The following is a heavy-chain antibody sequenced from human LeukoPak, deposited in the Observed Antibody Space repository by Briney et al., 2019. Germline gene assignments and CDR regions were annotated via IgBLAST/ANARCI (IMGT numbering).Heavy chain of an antibody. CDR3: ARARSALVLLWFGELIGGRFDP. J-gene: IGHJ5*02. V-gene: IGHV1-8*01. Sequence: ASVKVSCKASGYTFTSYDINWVRQATGQGVEWMGWMNPNSGNTGYAQKFQGRVTMTRNTSISTAYMDLSSLRSGDTAVYYCARARSALVLLWFGELIGGRFDPWGQGTLVTVSS. CDR1: GYTFTSYD. D-gene: IGHD3-10*01. CDR2: MNPNSGNT.